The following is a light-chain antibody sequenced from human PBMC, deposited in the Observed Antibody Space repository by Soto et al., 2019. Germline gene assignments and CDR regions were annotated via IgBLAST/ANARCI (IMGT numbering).Light chain of an antibody. V-gene: IGLV2-14*01. J-gene: IGLJ1*01. CDR1: GSDVGGYDY. Sequence: QSVLTQPASVSGSPGQSITISCTGTGSDVGGYDYVSWYQHHPGKAPKVMIYEVTNRPSGVSNRFSGSKSGNTASLTISGLQAEDEADYYCSSYTSSSPYVFGTGTKVTVL. CDR3: SSYTSSSPYV. CDR2: EVT.